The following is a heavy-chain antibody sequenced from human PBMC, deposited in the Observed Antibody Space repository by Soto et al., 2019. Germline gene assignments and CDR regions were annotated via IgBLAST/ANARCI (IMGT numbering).Heavy chain of an antibody. CDR2: IYPYTGGT. CDR3: VRAQSRQLLLAWFDA. Sequence: QVQLVQAGAEVKKPGASVTVSCEASGYTFIAHFIHWVRQAPGQGLEWMGWIYPYTGGTNYAQKFRDRVTMTRDTSVSTAYMEVNGLKSDDTAVYYCVRAQSRQLLLAWFDAWGQGTLVTVSS. CDR1: GYTFIAHF. J-gene: IGHJ5*02. D-gene: IGHD2-2*01. V-gene: IGHV1-2*02.